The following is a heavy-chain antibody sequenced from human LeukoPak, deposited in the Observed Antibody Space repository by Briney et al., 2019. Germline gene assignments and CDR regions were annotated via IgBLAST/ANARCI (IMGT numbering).Heavy chain of an antibody. J-gene: IGHJ4*02. CDR3: AKAMEDIVVVPAAIPSDY. CDR1: GFTFSSYG. CDR2: IRYDGSNK. D-gene: IGHD2-2*02. V-gene: IGHV3-30*02. Sequence: GGSLRLSCAASGFTFSSYGMHWVRQAPGKGLEWVAFIRYDGSNKYYADPVKGRFTISRDNSKNTLYLQMNSLRAEDTAVYYCAKAMEDIVVVPAAIPSDYWGQGTLVTVSS.